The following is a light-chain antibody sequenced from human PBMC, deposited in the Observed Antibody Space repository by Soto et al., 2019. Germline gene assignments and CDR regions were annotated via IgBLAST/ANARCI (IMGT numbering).Light chain of an antibody. V-gene: IGKV3-11*01. J-gene: IGKJ4*02. CDR2: DVS. Sequence: IVLTQSPATLSLSPGERSTLSCMASQSVSNYLGWYQQNSGQAPRLLISDVSKRATGIPARFSGSVTVTDFTLTISSLEPEDWAVEYCQHRGNWPTFGGGTKVEIK. CDR1: QSVSNY. CDR3: QHRGNWPT.